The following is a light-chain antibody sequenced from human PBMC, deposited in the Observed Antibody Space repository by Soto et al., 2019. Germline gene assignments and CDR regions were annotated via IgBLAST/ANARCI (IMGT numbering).Light chain of an antibody. CDR3: AAWDGSLSVVL. CDR1: SANIGSNY. CDR2: DSD. Sequence: QSVLTQPPSVSAAPGQRVTISGSGSSANIGSNYVSWYQHLPGTAPKLVIYDSDRRPSEIPDRFSGSKSGTSATLDITGLQTGDEADYYCAAWDGSLSVVLFGGGTKVTVL. V-gene: IGLV1-51*01. J-gene: IGLJ2*01.